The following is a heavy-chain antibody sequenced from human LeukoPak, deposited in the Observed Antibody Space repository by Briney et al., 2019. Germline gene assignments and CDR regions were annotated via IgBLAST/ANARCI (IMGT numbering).Heavy chain of an antibody. CDR1: GGTFSSYA. Sequence: SVKVSCKASGGTFSSYAISWVRQAPGQGLEWMGRIIPIFGTANYAQKFQGRVTITTDESTSTAYMELSSLRSGDTAVYYCARETYSSGWYFPPAWGQGTLVTVSS. V-gene: IGHV1-69*05. J-gene: IGHJ5*02. D-gene: IGHD6-19*01. CDR3: ARETYSSGWYFPPA. CDR2: IIPIFGTA.